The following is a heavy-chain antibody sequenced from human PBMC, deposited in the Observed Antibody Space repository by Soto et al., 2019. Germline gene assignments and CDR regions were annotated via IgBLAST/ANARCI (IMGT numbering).Heavy chain of an antibody. CDR2: ISYDGSKK. J-gene: IGHJ4*02. V-gene: IGHV3-30*18. D-gene: IGHD2-21*01. CDR3: AKDHNYGGNAYFFDY. CDR1: GFSFNSYG. Sequence: HPGGSLRLSCAASGFSFNSYGMHWVRQAPGKGLEWVAAISYDGSKKYYADSVKGRFTISRDNSKNTLYVQMNSLRAEDTAMYYCAKDHNYGGNAYFFDYWGQGTLVTVSS.